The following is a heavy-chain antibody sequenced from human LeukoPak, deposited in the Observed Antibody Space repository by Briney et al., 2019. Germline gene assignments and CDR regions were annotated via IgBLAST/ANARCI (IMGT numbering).Heavy chain of an antibody. D-gene: IGHD5-18*01. CDR2: INHSGST. CDR1: GGSFSGYY. J-gene: IGHJ1*01. Sequence: SETLSLTRAVYGGSFSGYYWSWIRQPPGKGLEWIGEINHSGSTNYNPSLKSRVTISVDTSKNQFSLKLSSVTAADTAVYYCARGLGSYGYWYFQHWGQGTLVTVSS. V-gene: IGHV4-34*01. CDR3: ARGLGSYGYWYFQH.